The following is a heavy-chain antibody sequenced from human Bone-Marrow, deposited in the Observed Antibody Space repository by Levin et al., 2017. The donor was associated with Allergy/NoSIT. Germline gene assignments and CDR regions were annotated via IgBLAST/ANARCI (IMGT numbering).Heavy chain of an antibody. D-gene: IGHD6-13*01. Sequence: SCTVSGGSMSGDDYYWSWIRQTPGKGLEWIGYIYYSGSTFYNPSLKSRLTMSVDTSKNHFSLKLTSVTAADTAVYYCARVIAGAGDLFESWGQGTLVTVSS. CDR2: IYYSGST. CDR1: GGSMSGDDYY. CDR3: ARVIAGAGDLFES. J-gene: IGHJ4*02. V-gene: IGHV4-30-4*01.